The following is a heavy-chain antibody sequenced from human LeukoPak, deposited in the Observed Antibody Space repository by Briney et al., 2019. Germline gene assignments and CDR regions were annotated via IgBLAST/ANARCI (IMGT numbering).Heavy chain of an antibody. CDR1: GYPFTAYY. CDR3: AREAGSGWIDY. CDR2: INPNNGDT. V-gene: IGHV1-2*02. J-gene: IGHJ4*02. D-gene: IGHD6-19*01. Sequence: ASVKVSCKASGYPFTAYYMHWVRQAPGQGLEWMGWINPNNGDTMYREKFQGRVTMTRDTSISTAYMELSRLGSDDTAVYYCAREAGSGWIDYWGQGTLVTVSS.